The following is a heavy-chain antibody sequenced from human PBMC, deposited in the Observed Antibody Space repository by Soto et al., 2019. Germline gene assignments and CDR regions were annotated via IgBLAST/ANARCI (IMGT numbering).Heavy chain of an antibody. CDR2: ISGTGGGT. CDR1: EFTFSTYA. D-gene: IGHD4-17*01. V-gene: IGHV3-23*01. CDR3: AIDPNGDHLGAFDF. J-gene: IGHJ3*01. Sequence: EVQLLESGGGLVQPGGSLRLSCAGSEFTFSTYAMTWVRQAPGKGLEWVSSISGTGGGTSYTDSVKGRFTISRDNSRNTVYLQLNSLRAADTALYYCAIDPNGDHLGAFDFRGQGTMVTVSS.